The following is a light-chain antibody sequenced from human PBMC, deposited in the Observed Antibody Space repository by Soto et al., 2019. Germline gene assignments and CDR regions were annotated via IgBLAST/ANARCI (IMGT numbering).Light chain of an antibody. CDR1: QSISSY. CDR2: DAS. J-gene: IGKJ1*01. V-gene: IGKV1-5*01. Sequence: MTQSASTLSASVGDRVTITCRASQSISSYLDWYQQKPGKAPKLLIYDASSLQRGVPSRFSGSGSGTEFTLTISCLQSEDFAVYYCQQYNSSPWTFGQGTKVDI. CDR3: QQYNSSPWT.